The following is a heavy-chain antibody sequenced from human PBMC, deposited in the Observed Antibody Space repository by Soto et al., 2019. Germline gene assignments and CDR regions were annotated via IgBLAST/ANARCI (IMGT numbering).Heavy chain of an antibody. D-gene: IGHD2-21*01. V-gene: IGHV3-23*01. CDR2: ISGSGGST. Sequence: GGSLRLSCAASGFTFSSYAMSWVRQAPGKGLEWVSAISGSGGSTYYADSVKGRFTISRDNSKNTLYLQMNSLRAEDTAVYYCAKGSHIVVVIAPDGPAAPFDYWGQGTLVTVSS. J-gene: IGHJ4*02. CDR1: GFTFSSYA. CDR3: AKGSHIVVVIAPDGPAAPFDY.